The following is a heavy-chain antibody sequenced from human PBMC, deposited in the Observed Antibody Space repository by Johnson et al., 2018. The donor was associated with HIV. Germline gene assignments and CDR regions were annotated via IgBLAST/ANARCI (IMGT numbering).Heavy chain of an antibody. CDR3: AKDLGDAVGTTHDAFDI. CDR2: ISYDGSNK. D-gene: IGHD1-26*01. V-gene: IGHV3-30*18. CDR1: AFTFSSYG. J-gene: IGHJ3*02. Sequence: QVQLVESGGGGVQPGRSLRLSCAASAFTFSSYGMHWVRQTPGKGLEWVAVISYDGSNKYYAVSVKGRFTISRDNSKNTLYLQMNSLRAEDTAVYYCAKDLGDAVGTTHDAFDIWGQGTMVTVPS.